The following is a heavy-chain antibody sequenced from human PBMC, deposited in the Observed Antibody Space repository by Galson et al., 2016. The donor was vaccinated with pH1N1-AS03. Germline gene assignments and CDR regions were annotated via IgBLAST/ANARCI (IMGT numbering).Heavy chain of an antibody. V-gene: IGHV1-69*13. CDR1: GGTFSSYA. CDR2: LIPIFHTP. CDR3: TRAPTYYFGLRAALDI. J-gene: IGHJ3*02. Sequence: SVKASCKASGGTFSSYAFTWVRQAPGQGLEWVGGLIPIFHTPNYAQKFQGRVTVTADESTTTAYMELSSLRSEDTAVYYCTRAPTYYFGLRAALDIWGQGTMVTVSS. D-gene: IGHD3-10*01.